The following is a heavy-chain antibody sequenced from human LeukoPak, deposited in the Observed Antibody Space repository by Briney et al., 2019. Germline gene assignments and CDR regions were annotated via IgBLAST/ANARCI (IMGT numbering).Heavy chain of an antibody. V-gene: IGHV1-46*01. CDR2: INPSGGST. D-gene: IGHD3-22*01. CDR1: GYTFTSYY. J-gene: IGHJ4*02. Sequence: ASVKVSCKASGYTFTSYYMHWVRQAPGQGLEWMGIINPSGGSTSYAQKFQGRVTMTRDTSTSTVYMELSSLRSEDTAVYYCARDQPPYNYYDSSGLDYWGQGTLVTVSS. CDR3: ARDQPPYNYYDSSGLDY.